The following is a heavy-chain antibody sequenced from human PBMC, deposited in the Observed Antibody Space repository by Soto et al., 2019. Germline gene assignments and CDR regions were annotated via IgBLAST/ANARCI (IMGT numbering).Heavy chain of an antibody. V-gene: IGHV3-48*03. CDR1: GFPFSSYE. Sequence: GGSLRLSCAASGFPFSSYEMSWVRQPPGKGLEWVSYISSSGSIIYYADSVKGRFTISRDNAKNSLFLQMNSLRVEDTAVYYCARSPFLECNWAQGTLVTVSS. CDR2: ISSSGSII. J-gene: IGHJ4*02. CDR3: ARSPFLECN. D-gene: IGHD3-3*02.